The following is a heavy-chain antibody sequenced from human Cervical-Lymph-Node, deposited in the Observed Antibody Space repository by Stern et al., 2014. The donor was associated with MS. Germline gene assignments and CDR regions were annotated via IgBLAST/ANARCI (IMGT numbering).Heavy chain of an antibody. CDR3: ARDNDIVVLPAALDY. CDR1: GFTFSSYG. J-gene: IGHJ4*02. CDR2: IWYDGSNK. D-gene: IGHD2-2*01. Sequence: VQLVESGGGVVQSGRSLRLSCAASGFTFSSYGMHWVRQAPGKGLEWVASIWYDGSNKDYADSVKGRFTISRDNSKNTLYLQMNTLRAEDTAVYYCARDNDIVVLPAALDYWGQGTLVTVSS. V-gene: IGHV3-33*01.